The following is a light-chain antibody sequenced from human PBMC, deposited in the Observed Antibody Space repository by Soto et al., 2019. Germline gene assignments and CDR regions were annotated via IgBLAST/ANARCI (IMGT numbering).Light chain of an antibody. V-gene: IGKV3-20*01. Sequence: EIVLTQSPGSLSLSPGERATLSCRASQSVDSSFFAWYQKKPGQAPRLLIYGASKRATGIPCRFSGSGSGTDFTLTISRLEPEDFAVYYCQQYVSSVTFGQGTKVEIK. CDR1: QSVDSSF. CDR2: GAS. CDR3: QQYVSSVT. J-gene: IGKJ1*01.